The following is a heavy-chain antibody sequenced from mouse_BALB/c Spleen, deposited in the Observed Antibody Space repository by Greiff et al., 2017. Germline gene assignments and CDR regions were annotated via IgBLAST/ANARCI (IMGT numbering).Heavy chain of an antibody. Sequence: EVQGVESGGGLVQPGGSRKLSCAASGFTFSDYGMAWVRQAPGKGPEWVAFISNLAYSIYYADTVTGRFTISRENAKNTLYLEMSSLRSEDTAMYYCARAPYGNYHFDVWGAGTTVTVSS. J-gene: IGHJ1*01. CDR2: ISNLAYSI. CDR3: ARAPYGNYHFDV. V-gene: IGHV5-15*02. CDR1: GFTFSDYG. D-gene: IGHD2-1*01.